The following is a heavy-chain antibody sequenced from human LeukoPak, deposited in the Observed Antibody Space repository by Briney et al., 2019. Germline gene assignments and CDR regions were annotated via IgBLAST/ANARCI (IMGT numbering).Heavy chain of an antibody. V-gene: IGHV3-30-3*01. CDR1: GFTFSSYA. Sequence: GRSLRLSCAASGFTFSSYAMHWVRQAPGKGLEWVAVISYDGSNKYYADSVKGRFTISRDNAKNSLYLQMNSLRAEDTAVYYCARERPNIVATIIDYYYYGMDVWGQGTTVTVSS. CDR2: ISYDGSNK. J-gene: IGHJ6*02. CDR3: ARERPNIVATIIDYYYYGMDV. D-gene: IGHD5-12*01.